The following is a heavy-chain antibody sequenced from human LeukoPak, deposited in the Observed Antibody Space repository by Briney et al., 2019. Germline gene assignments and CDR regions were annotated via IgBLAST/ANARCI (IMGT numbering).Heavy chain of an antibody. J-gene: IGHJ6*03. D-gene: IGHD2-8*01. CDR1: GFTFSSYG. CDR3: AKDRCSNGIGCYYYYMDV. CDR2: IQKDGSNE. V-gene: IGHV3-30*02. Sequence: GGSLRLSCAASGFTFSSYGMHWVRQAPGKGLEWVAYIQKDGSNEQYADYVKGRFSIARDRSKNILYLQMNSLRAEDTAVYYCAKDRCSNGIGCYYYYMDVWGKGTTVTISS.